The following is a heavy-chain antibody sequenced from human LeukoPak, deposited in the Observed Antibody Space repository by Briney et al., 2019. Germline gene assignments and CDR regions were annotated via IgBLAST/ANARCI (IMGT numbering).Heavy chain of an antibody. D-gene: IGHD6-13*01. J-gene: IGHJ4*02. V-gene: IGHV4-38-2*02. Sequence: SETLSLTCTVSGYSLSSGYYWGWIRQPPGKGLEWIGSIYHSGSTYYNPSLKSRVTISVDTSKNQFSLKLSSVTAADTAVHYCAREFGSAAAGPDYFDYWGQGTLVTVSS. CDR3: AREFGSAAAGPDYFDY. CDR1: GYSLSSGYY. CDR2: IYHSGST.